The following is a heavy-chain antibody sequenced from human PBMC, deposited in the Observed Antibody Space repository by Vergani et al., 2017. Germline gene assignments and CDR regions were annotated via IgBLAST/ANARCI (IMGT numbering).Heavy chain of an antibody. J-gene: IGHJ4*02. Sequence: EVALVQSGPELRKPGESLKLSCKGSEYSFGNYWIGWVRQMPGKGLEWMGIIYPADSDTRYSTSFQGQVTCTADKSISTAFLQWDGLKASDTALYYCARNTTDTDSWGQGTLVTVSS. CDR2: IYPADSDT. CDR1: EYSFGNYW. CDR3: ARNTTDTDS. V-gene: IGHV5-51*03. D-gene: IGHD1-1*01.